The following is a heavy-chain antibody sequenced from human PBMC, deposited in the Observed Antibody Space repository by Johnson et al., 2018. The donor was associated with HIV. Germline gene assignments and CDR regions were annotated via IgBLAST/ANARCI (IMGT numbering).Heavy chain of an antibody. V-gene: IGHV3-NL1*01. CDR1: GFTFSSYG. J-gene: IGHJ3*01. CDR2: IYSGDST. D-gene: IGHD2-8*01. CDR3: ARASSYGVFDV. Sequence: QVQLVESGGGVVQPGRSLRLSCEASGFTFSSYGMHWVRQAPGKGLEWVAVIYSGDSTYYADSVKGRFTISRDNSKNTLYLQMNRLRAEDTALYYCARASSYGVFDVWGQGTMVTVSS.